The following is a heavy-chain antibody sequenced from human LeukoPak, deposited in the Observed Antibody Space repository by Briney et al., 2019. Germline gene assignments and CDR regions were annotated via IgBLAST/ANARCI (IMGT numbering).Heavy chain of an antibody. J-gene: IGHJ4*02. D-gene: IGHD3-22*01. V-gene: IGHV4-30-2*01. CDR1: GGSISSGGYS. CDR3: ARDPSYDSSGLSYYFDY. Sequence: SETLSLTCAVSGGSISSGGYSWSWIRQPPGKGLEWIGYIYHSGSTYYNPSLKSRVTISVDTSKNQFSLKLSSVTAADTAVYYCARDPSYDSSGLSYYFDYWGQGTLVTVSS. CDR2: IYHSGST.